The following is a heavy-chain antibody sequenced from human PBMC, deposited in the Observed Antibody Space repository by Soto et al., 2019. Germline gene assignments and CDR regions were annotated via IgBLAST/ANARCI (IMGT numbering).Heavy chain of an antibody. J-gene: IGHJ3*02. CDR2: IKQDGSEK. V-gene: IGHV3-7*03. D-gene: IGHD6-19*01. CDR1: GFTFSSYW. Sequence: GGSLRLSFAASGFTFSSYWMSWVRQAPGKGLEWVANIKQDGSEKYYVDSVKGRFTISRDNAKNSLYLQMNSLRAEDTAVYYCARVGSAIAVAGTGSGAFDIWGQGTMVTVS. CDR3: ARVGSAIAVAGTGSGAFDI.